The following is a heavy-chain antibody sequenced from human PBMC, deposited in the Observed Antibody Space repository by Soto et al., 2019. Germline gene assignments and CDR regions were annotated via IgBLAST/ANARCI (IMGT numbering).Heavy chain of an antibody. D-gene: IGHD2-8*01. J-gene: IGHJ6*02. CDR1: GVSISSGDYY. CDR2: IYYSGNT. CDR3: ARYTNFSPYYHGVDV. Sequence: VQLQESGPGLVKPSQSVSLTCTVSGVSISSGDYYWSWIRQPPGKGLEWIGYIYYSGNTNYAPSLGSRLTISIDTSRNQLSLHLMSVTAADTAIYYCARYTNFSPYYHGVDVWGQGTTVTVSS. V-gene: IGHV4-30-4*01.